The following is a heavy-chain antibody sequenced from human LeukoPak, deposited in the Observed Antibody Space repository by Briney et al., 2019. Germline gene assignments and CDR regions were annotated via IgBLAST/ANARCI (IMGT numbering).Heavy chain of an antibody. CDR1: GFTFSNAW. CDR3: TTDSSSSWPDDY. V-gene: IGHV3-15*01. Sequence: GGSLRLSCAASGFTFSNAWMSWVRQAPGKGLEWVGRIKSKTDGGTTDYAAPVKGRFTISRDDSKNTLYLQMNSLKTEDTAVYYCTTDSSSSWPDDYWGQGTLVTVSS. D-gene: IGHD6-13*01. CDR2: IKSKTDGGTT. J-gene: IGHJ4*02.